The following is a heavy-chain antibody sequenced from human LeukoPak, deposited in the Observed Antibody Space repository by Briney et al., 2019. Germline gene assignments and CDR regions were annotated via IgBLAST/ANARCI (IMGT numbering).Heavy chain of an antibody. CDR3: AKDRGLIAYYFDY. Sequence: GGSLRLSCAASGFTFSSYGMHWVRQAPGKGLEWVALISYDGSDKYYADSVKGQFTISRDNSKNTLYLQMNSLRAEDTAVYYCAKDRGLIAYYFDYWGQGTLVTVSS. V-gene: IGHV3-30*18. J-gene: IGHJ4*02. D-gene: IGHD3-16*01. CDR1: GFTFSSYG. CDR2: ISYDGSDK.